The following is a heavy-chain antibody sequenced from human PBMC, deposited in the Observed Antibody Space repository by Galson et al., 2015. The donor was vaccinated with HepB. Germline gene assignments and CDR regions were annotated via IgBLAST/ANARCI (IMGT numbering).Heavy chain of an antibody. CDR3: AKVSPEKTDGWYRQALYYFDS. D-gene: IGHD6-19*01. Sequence: SLRLSCAASGFTFRYYAMSWVRQAPGKGLEWVSAITPSGDNTYSADSMKGRFTISRDNSQNTLFLQMNSLRADDTAIYFCAKVSPEKTDGWYRQALYYFDSWGQGTRVTVSS. J-gene: IGHJ4*02. CDR2: ITPSGDNT. CDR1: GFTFRYYA. V-gene: IGHV3-23*01.